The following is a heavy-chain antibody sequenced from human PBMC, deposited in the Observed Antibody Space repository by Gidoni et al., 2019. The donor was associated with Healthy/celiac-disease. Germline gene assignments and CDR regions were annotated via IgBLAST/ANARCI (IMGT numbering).Heavy chain of an antibody. D-gene: IGHD4-17*01. CDR2: ISWDGGST. V-gene: IGHV3-43D*03. J-gene: IGHJ4*02. CDR1: GFTFDDYA. CDR3: AKDIGIKGRTVTNYFDY. Sequence: EVQLVESGGVVVRPGGSLRLSCEASGFTFDDYAMHWVRQAPGKGLEWVSLISWDGGSTYYADSVKGRFTISRDNSKNSLYLQMNSLRAEDTALYYCAKDIGIKGRTVTNYFDYWGQGTLVTVSS.